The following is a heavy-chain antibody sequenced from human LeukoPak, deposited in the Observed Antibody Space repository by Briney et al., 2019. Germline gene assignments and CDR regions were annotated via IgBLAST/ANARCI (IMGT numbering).Heavy chain of an antibody. J-gene: IGHJ4*02. D-gene: IGHD6-19*01. Sequence: GGSLRLSCAASGFTFSSYSMNWVRQAPGKGLEWVSSISSSSSYIYYADSVKGRFTISRDNAKNSLYLQMNSLRAEDTAVYYCASMSAGSGWYDVRSYFDYWGQGTLVTVSS. CDR2: ISSSSSYI. CDR1: GFTFSSYS. V-gene: IGHV3-21*01. CDR3: ASMSAGSGWYDVRSYFDY.